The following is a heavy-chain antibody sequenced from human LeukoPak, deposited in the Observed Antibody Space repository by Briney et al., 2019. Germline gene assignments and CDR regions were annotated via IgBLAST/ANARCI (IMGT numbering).Heavy chain of an antibody. D-gene: IGHD5-18*01. Sequence: SQTLSLTCTVSGNSISSGDNYWSWIRQPAGKGLEWIGRIYTSGSTNYNPSLKSRVTISGDTSKNQFSLKLSSVTAADTAVYYCARLQLYYYYMDVWGKGTTVTISS. J-gene: IGHJ6*03. CDR2: IYTSGST. V-gene: IGHV4-61*02. CDR1: GNSISSGDNY. CDR3: ARLQLYYYYMDV.